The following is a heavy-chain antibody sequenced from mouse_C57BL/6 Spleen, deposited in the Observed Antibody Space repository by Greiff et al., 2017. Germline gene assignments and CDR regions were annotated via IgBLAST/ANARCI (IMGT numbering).Heavy chain of an antibody. V-gene: IGHV5-17*01. Sequence: EVMLVESGGGLVKPGGSLKLSCAASGFTFSDYGMHWVRQAPEKGLEWVAYISSGSSTIYYADTVKGRFTISRDNAKNTLFLQMTSLRAEDTAMXYCAKPSLPYDVWGTGTTVTVSS. D-gene: IGHD2-1*01. J-gene: IGHJ1*03. CDR1: GFTFSDYG. CDR2: ISSGSSTI. CDR3: AKPSLPYDV.